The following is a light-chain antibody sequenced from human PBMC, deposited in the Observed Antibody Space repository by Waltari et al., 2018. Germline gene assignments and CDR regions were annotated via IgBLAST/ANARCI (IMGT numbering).Light chain of an antibody. J-gene: IGLJ2*01. V-gene: IGLV3-21*02. CDR1: NIVSKS. Sequence: SYVLTQPPPVSVAPGATATIRCEGNNIVSKSVHWYQQKPGQAPVLVVYDDMNRPPGVPERFSACTTGNPSALTIRRGDDGDEADYYCQVWYHSSDHVVFGGGTKLTVL. CDR3: QVWYHSSDHVV. CDR2: DDM.